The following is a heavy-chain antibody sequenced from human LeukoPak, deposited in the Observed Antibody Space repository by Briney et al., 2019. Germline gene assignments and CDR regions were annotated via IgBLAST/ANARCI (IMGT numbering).Heavy chain of an antibody. J-gene: IGHJ4*02. CDR1: GYTFTSYY. V-gene: IGHV1-8*02. Sequence: ASVKVSCKASGYTFTSYYMHWVRQATGQGLEWMGWMNPNSGNTGYAQKFQGRVTMTRNTSISTAYMELSSLRSEDTAVYYCARGVSGSCDYWGQGTLVTVSS. D-gene: IGHD1-26*01. CDR2: MNPNSGNT. CDR3: ARGVSGSCDY.